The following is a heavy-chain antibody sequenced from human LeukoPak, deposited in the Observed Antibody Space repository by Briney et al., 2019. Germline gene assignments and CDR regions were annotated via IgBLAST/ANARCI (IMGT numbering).Heavy chain of an antibody. CDR1: GFTFSSYA. CDR3: ASVLTMVRGVDPGYYGMDV. D-gene: IGHD3-10*01. Sequence: GGSLRRSCAASGFTFSSYAMSWVRQAPGKGLEWVSAISGSGGSTYYADSVKGRFTISRDNSKNTLYLQMNSLRAEDTAVYYCASVLTMVRGVDPGYYGMDVWGQGTTVTVSS. V-gene: IGHV3-23*01. J-gene: IGHJ6*02. CDR2: ISGSGGST.